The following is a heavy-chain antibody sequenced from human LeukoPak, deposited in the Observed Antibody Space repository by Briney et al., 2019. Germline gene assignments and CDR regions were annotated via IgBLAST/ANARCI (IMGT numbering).Heavy chain of an antibody. V-gene: IGHV3-66*03. J-gene: IGHJ3*02. CDR3: AKEDAFDI. Sequence: AASAFTVSSSFMSWVRQAPGKGLEWVSIIYSNGNTHYADSVKGRFTISRDNSKNTLYLQMNSLRAEDTAVYYCAKEDAFDIWGQGTMVTVSS. CDR1: AFTVSSSF. CDR2: IYSNGNT.